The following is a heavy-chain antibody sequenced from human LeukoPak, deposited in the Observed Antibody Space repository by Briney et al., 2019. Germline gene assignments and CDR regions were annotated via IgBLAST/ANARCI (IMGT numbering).Heavy chain of an antibody. CDR2: ISAYNGNT. Sequence: ASVKVSCKASGYTFTSYGISWVRQAPGQGLEWMGWISAYNGNTNYAQKLQGRVTMTTDTSTSTAYMELRSLRSDDTAVYYCARREDYGSGSSYYYYMDVWGKGTTVTVSS. CDR3: ARREDYGSGSSYYYYMDV. D-gene: IGHD3-10*01. CDR1: GYTFTSYG. J-gene: IGHJ6*03. V-gene: IGHV1-18*01.